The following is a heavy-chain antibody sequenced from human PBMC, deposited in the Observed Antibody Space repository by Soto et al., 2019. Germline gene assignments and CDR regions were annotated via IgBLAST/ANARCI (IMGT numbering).Heavy chain of an antibody. J-gene: IGHJ3*02. CDR2: ISYDGSNK. Sequence: GGSLRLSCAASGFTFSSYGMHWVRQAPGKGLEWVAVISYDGSNKYYADSVKGRFTISRDNSKNTLYLQMNSLRAEDTAVYYCAKALLYDILTGYPVDAFDIWGQGTMVTVSS. V-gene: IGHV3-30*18. CDR3: AKALLYDILTGYPVDAFDI. CDR1: GFTFSSYG. D-gene: IGHD3-9*01.